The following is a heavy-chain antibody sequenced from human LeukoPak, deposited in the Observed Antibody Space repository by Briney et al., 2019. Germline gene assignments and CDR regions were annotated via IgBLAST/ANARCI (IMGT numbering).Heavy chain of an antibody. V-gene: IGHV3-30-3*01. CDR3: ARDLTVKGVAGTGFDY. CDR2: ISDDGNNK. D-gene: IGHD6-19*01. J-gene: IGHJ4*02. CDR1: GFTFSSYF. Sequence: PGGSLRLSCAASGFTFSSYFMYWVRQAPGKGLEWVAVISDDGNNKYHADSVKGRFTISRDNSKDTLYLQMSSLRVEDTAVYYCARDLTVKGVAGTGFDYWGQGTLVTVSS.